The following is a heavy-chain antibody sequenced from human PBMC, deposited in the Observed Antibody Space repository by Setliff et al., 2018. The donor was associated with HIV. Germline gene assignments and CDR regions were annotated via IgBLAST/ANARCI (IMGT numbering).Heavy chain of an antibody. V-gene: IGHV4-4*02. D-gene: IGHD2-2*01. CDR1: GASDISYIW. CDR3: VRGYCSSTTCYDDYYYMDV. CDR2: VYHTGST. J-gene: IGHJ6*03. Sequence: TSETLSLTCAVSGASDISYIWWSWVRQPPGKGLEWIGEVYHTGSTNLNPSLKSRVTISVDTSKKQFFLKLSSVTAADTAVYYCVRGYCSSTTCYDDYYYMDVWGKGSTVTV.